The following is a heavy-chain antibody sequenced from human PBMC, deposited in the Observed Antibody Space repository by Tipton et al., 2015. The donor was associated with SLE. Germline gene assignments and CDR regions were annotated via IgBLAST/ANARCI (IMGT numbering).Heavy chain of an antibody. CDR1: GYTFTSYG. Sequence: QSGAEVKKPGGSVKVSCKASGYTFTSYGISWVRQAPGQGLEWMGWISAYNGNTNYAQKLQGRVTMTTDTSTSTAYMGLRRLRSDDPAVYYYASPRTSRGMDVWGQGTTVTVSS. J-gene: IGHJ6*02. D-gene: IGHD1-14*01. CDR3: ASPRTSRGMDV. V-gene: IGHV1-18*01. CDR2: ISAYNGNT.